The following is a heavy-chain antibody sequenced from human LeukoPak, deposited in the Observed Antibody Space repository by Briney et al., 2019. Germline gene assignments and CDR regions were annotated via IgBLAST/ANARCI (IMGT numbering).Heavy chain of an antibody. D-gene: IGHD3-22*01. V-gene: IGHV3-21*01. CDR2: ISSSSSYI. Sequence: SGGSLRLSCAASGFTFSSYSMNWVRQAPGKGLEWVSSISSSSSYIYYADSVKGRFTISRDNAKNSLYLQMNSLRAEDTAVYYCAREAGYYDSSGYYSDYWGQGTLVTVSS. J-gene: IGHJ4*02. CDR3: AREAGYYDSSGYYSDY. CDR1: GFTFSSYS.